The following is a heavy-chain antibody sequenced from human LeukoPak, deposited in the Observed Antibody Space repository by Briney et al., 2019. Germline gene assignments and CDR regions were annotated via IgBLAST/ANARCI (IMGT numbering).Heavy chain of an antibody. J-gene: IGHJ1*01. V-gene: IGHV1-2*02. CDR1: GYTFTGYY. CDR3: ASYSSSWYAEYFQH. D-gene: IGHD6-13*01. CDR2: INPNSGGT. Sequence: GASVKDSCKASGYTFTGYYMHWVRQAPGQGLEWMGWINPNSGGTNYAQKFQGRVTMTRDTSISTACMELSRLRSDDTAVYYCASYSSSWYAEYFQHWGQGTLLTVSS.